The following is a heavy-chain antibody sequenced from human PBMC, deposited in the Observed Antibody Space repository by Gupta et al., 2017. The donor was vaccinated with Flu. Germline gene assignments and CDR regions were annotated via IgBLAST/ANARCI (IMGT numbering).Heavy chain of an antibody. V-gene: IGHV3-48*03. D-gene: IGHD2-2*01. CDR3: ARESPPCSTTGCFGLD. CDR2: ISTSGSTI. CDR1: GFTFRYYQ. J-gene: IGHJ4*02. Sequence: EVYLVESGGGMVQPGGSLRLSCAASGFTFRYYQMNWVRQAPGKGLEWISDISTSGSTIYYAGSVKGRFTISRDNDKNARYLQMDSLRAEDTAVYYCARESPPCSTTGCFGLDWGQGTLVTVSS.